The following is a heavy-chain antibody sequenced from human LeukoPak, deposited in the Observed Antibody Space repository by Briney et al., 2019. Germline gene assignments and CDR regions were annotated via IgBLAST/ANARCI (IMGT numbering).Heavy chain of an antibody. J-gene: IGHJ4*02. V-gene: IGHV4-30-4*01. CDR3: ARVGVAVAGHVGYFDY. D-gene: IGHD6-19*01. CDR1: GGSISSGDYY. CDR2: IYYSGST. Sequence: SETLSLTCTVSGGSISSGDYYWRWIRQPPGKGLEWIGYIYYSGSTYYNPSLKSRVTISVDTSKNQFSLKLSSVTAADTAVYYCARVGVAVAGHVGYFDYWGQGTLVTVSS.